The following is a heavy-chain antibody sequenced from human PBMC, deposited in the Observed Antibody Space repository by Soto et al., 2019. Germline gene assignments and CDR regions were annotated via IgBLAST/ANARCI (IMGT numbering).Heavy chain of an antibody. CDR1: GFKFSNYA. D-gene: IGHD3-16*01. CDR2: ISATGGGT. CDR3: AKDRRAGGNSAFYFDF. V-gene: IGHV3-23*01. Sequence: SLRLSCAASGFKFSNYAMSWVRQAPGKGLEWVSLISATGGGTYYADSVKGRFTISRDNSHNALYLQVHSLTAEDTAVYYCAKDRRAGGNSAFYFDFWGQGAQVTVSS. J-gene: IGHJ4*02.